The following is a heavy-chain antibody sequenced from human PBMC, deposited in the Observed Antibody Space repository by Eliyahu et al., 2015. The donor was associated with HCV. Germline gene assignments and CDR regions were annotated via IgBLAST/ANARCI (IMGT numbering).Heavy chain of an antibody. V-gene: IGHV3-21*01. Sequence: EVQLVESGGGLVKPGGSLRLSCAASGFTFSSYSMNWVRQAPGKGLEWVSSISSSXSYIYYADSVKGRFTISRDNAKNSLYLQMNSLRAEDTAVYYCARGSSWYGPLQGYGMDVWGQGTTVTVSS. J-gene: IGHJ6*02. CDR2: ISSSXSYI. D-gene: IGHD6-13*01. CDR3: ARGSSWYGPLQGYGMDV. CDR1: GFTFSSYS.